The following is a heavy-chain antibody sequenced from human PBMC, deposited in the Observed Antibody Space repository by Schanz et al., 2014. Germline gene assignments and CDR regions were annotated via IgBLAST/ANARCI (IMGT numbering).Heavy chain of an antibody. CDR2: IYHTGST. Sequence: QVQLQQWGAGLLKPSETLSLTCGVFGGSFSGYYWSWIRQPPGKGLEWIGEIYHTGSTDYNPSLKRRVAIAVDTSKSQFSLKLSSVTAADTAVYYCARGGYGSGSYREIDDWGQGTPXTVSS. J-gene: IGHJ4*02. CDR1: GGSFSGYY. D-gene: IGHD3-10*01. V-gene: IGHV4-34*01. CDR3: ARGGYGSGSYREIDD.